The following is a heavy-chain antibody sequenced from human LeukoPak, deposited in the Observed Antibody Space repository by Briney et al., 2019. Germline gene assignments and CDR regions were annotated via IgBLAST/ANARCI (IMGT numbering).Heavy chain of an antibody. CDR3: ARATLHDFYFNY. J-gene: IGHJ4*02. V-gene: IGHV1-69*13. D-gene: IGHD1-1*01. CDR1: GGTFSSYA. CDR2: IIPIFGTA. Sequence: ASVKVSCKASGGTFSSYAISWVRQAPGQGLEWMGGIIPIFGTANYAQKFQGRVTITADESTSTAYMELSSLRSEDTAVYYCARATLHDFYFNYWGQGTLVTVSS.